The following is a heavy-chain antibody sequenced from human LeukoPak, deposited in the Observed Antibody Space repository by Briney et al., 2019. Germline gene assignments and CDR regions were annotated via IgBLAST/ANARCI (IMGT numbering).Heavy chain of an antibody. D-gene: IGHD3-3*01. J-gene: IGHJ6*02. CDR2: IEQDGSEK. Sequence: SGGSPRLSCAASGFTFSSYWMSWVRQAPGKGLEWVANIEQDGSEKYYVDSVKGRFIISRDNAKKTLYLQMNSLRGDDTAVYYCARVYWSGYSSRYYYGMDVWGQGTTVTVSS. CDR3: ARVYWSGYSSRYYYGMDV. CDR1: GFTFSSYW. V-gene: IGHV3-7*01.